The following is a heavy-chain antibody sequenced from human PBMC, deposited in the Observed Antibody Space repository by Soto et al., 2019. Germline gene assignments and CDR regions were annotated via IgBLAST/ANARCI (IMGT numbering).Heavy chain of an antibody. D-gene: IGHD1-26*01. Sequence: EVQLVESGGGLVQPGGSLKLSCAASGFTFSGSAMHLVRQASGKGLEWVGRIRSKANSYATEYAASVKGRFTISRDDSKNTAYLQMNSLKTEDTAVYYCTRTGGSYSFGYWGQGTLVTVSS. V-gene: IGHV3-73*02. CDR1: GFTFSGSA. CDR3: TRTGGSYSFGY. CDR2: IRSKANSYAT. J-gene: IGHJ4*02.